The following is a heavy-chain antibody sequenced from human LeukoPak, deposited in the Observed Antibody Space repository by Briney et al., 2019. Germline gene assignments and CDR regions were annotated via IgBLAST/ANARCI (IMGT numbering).Heavy chain of an antibody. D-gene: IGHD3-9*01. CDR1: GFTFFSYG. V-gene: IGHV3-30*18. J-gene: IGHJ4*02. Sequence: GGSLRLSCESSGFTFFSYGMHWVRQTPGKGLEWVAVISKHGTNKFYADSLKGRVTISRDDSKNTICLHMNTLRPEDSGIYYCAKDGGLTGDNYFDHWGLGILVTVSS. CDR2: ISKHGTNK. CDR3: AKDGGLTGDNYFDH.